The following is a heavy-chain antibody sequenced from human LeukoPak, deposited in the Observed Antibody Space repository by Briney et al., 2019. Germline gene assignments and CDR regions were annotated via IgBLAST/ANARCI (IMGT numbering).Heavy chain of an antibody. J-gene: IGHJ5*02. CDR3: TREGVAPTTDGSGRILGGWLDP. D-gene: IGHD3-10*01. Sequence: ASVKVSCKASGGYYMHWVRQAPGQGLEWMGWYDPNSGDTTYAQKFQGRVTMTRDTSIGTVFMDLNSLRSDDTAVYFCTREGVAPTTDGSGRILGGWLDPWGQGTLVTVSS. V-gene: IGHV1-2*02. CDR2: YDPNSGDT. CDR1: GGYY.